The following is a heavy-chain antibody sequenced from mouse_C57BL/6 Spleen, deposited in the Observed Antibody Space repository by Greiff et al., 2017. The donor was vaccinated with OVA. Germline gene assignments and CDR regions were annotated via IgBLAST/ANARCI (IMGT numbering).Heavy chain of an antibody. V-gene: IGHV1-15*01. J-gene: IGHJ2*01. D-gene: IGHD2-4*01. CDR2: IDPETGGT. Sequence: QVQLKESGAELVRPGASVTLSCKASGYTFTDYEMHWVKQTPVHGLEWIGAIDPETGGTAYNQKFKGKAILTADKSSSTAYMELRSLTSEDSAVYYCTRGAGLPYFDYWGQGTTLTVSS. CDR3: TRGAGLPYFDY. CDR1: GYTFTDYE.